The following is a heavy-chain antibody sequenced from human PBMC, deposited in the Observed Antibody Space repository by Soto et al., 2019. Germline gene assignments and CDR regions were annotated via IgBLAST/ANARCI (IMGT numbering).Heavy chain of an antibody. D-gene: IGHD4-17*01. V-gene: IGHV3-23*01. CDR2: ISGSGGST. J-gene: IGHJ6*02. CDR1: GFTFSSYA. CDR3: AKDRLGDYYYYGMDV. Sequence: EVQLLESGGGLVQPGGSLRLSCAASGFTFSSYAMNWVHQTPGKGLEWVSSISGSGGSTYYADSVKGRFTISRDNSKNTLYVQMNSLRAEDTAVYYCAKDRLGDYYYYGMDVWGQGTTVTVSS.